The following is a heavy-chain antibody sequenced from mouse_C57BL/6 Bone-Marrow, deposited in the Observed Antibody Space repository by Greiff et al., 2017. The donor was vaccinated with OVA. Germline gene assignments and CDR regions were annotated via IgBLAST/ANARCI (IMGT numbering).Heavy chain of an antibody. Sequence: EVMLVESGGGLVQSGRSLRLSCATSGFTFSDFYMEWVRQAPGKGLEWIAASRNKANDYTTEYSASVKGRFIVSRDTSQSILYLQMNALRAEDTAIYYWARDATLDYWGQGTTLTVSS. CDR2: SRNKANDYTT. CDR3: ARDATLDY. CDR1: GFTFSDFY. V-gene: IGHV7-1*01. J-gene: IGHJ2*01.